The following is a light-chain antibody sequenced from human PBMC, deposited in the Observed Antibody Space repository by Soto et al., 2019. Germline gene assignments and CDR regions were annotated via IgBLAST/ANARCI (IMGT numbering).Light chain of an antibody. Sequence: EIVLTQSPGTLSLSPGERATLSCRASQSLSSSYLAWYQQKPGQTPRLLIYGASTRAAGIPDRFSGSGSGTDFTLTISRLEPEDFEVYYCQQYDNSLYTFGQGTKLEIK. J-gene: IGKJ2*01. CDR1: QSLSSSY. CDR2: GAS. V-gene: IGKV3-20*01. CDR3: QQYDNSLYT.